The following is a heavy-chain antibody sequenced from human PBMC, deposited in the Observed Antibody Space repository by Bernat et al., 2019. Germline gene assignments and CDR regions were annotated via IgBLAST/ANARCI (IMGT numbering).Heavy chain of an antibody. Sequence: QVQLQESGPGLVKPSETLSLTCTVSGGSISSYYWSWIRQPPGKGLEWIAYIYYSGGTNYNPSLTSRVTISIDTSKKQFSLRLTSVTAADTAVYYCARRVGNSDYFDYWGQGTLVTVSS. V-gene: IGHV4-59*08. D-gene: IGHD4-23*01. CDR1: GGSISSYY. CDR3: ARRVGNSDYFDY. J-gene: IGHJ4*02. CDR2: IYYSGGT.